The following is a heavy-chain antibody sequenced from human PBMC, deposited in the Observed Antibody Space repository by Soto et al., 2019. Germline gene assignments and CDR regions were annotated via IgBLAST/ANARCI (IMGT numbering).Heavy chain of an antibody. Sequence: QVQLVQSGAEVQKPGASVRLSCKASGYPFTNNYVHWVRQAPGQGLEWMGRVNPSGGDTAYAQRFQGRVTMTRDTSTSTVYMDLSSLRSEDTAVYYCARATSLAGVWGTYRPPYYFDYWGQGALVTASS. J-gene: IGHJ4*02. D-gene: IGHD3-16*02. V-gene: IGHV1-46*01. CDR1: GYPFTNNY. CDR2: VNPSGGDT. CDR3: ARATSLAGVWGTYRPPYYFDY.